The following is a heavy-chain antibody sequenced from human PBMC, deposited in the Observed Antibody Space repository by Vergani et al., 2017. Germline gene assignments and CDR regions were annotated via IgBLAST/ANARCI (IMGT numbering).Heavy chain of an antibody. Sequence: QVQLVQSGAEVKKPGASVKVSCNASRGTFSSYAISWVRQAPGQGLEWIGRIIPIFSATKYAQKFQGRVTITADESTSTAYMELSSLTSEDTAVYYCARQASYYYDRSGHYYEGWFDPWGQGTLVTVSS. D-gene: IGHD3-22*01. J-gene: IGHJ5*02. CDR3: ARQASYYYDRSGHYYEGWFDP. CDR1: RGTFSSYA. CDR2: IIPIFSAT. V-gene: IGHV1-69*13.